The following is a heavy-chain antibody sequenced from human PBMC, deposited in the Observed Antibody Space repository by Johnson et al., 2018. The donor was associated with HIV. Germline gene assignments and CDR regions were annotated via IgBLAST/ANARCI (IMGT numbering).Heavy chain of an antibody. CDR2: IYSGGST. D-gene: IGHD3-10*01. Sequence: VQLVESGGGLIQPGGSLRLSCAASGFTVSSNYMSWVRQAPGKGLEWVSVIYSGGSTYYADSVKDRFTISRDNSKNTLYLQMNSLRAEDTAVYYCAKEGYYCPDPAHGNRAVAFDIWGQGTMVTVSS. CDR1: GFTVSSNY. CDR3: AKEGYYCPDPAHGNRAVAFDI. J-gene: IGHJ3*02. V-gene: IGHV3-53*01.